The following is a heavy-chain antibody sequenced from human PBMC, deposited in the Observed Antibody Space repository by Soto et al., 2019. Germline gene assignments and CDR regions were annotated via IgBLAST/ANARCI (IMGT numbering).Heavy chain of an antibody. V-gene: IGHV3-7*01. CDR2: INQDGSEK. J-gene: IGHJ4*02. Sequence: GGSLRLSCAVSGFTFSNSWMSWVRQTPGKGLEWVANINQDGSEKYYVDSVKGRLTISRDNTKNSLYLQMNSLRAEDTAVYYCAREPEGYWGQGTLVTVSS. CDR3: AREPEGY. CDR1: GFTFSNSW.